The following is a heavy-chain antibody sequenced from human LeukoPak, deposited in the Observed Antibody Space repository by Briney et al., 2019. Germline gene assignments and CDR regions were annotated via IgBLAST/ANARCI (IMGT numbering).Heavy chain of an antibody. CDR3: ARHPYYDTNGGFDY. CDR1: DTSISSYY. Sequence: SETLSLTCTVSDTSISSYYWSWIRQPPGKGLEWIGYISYTGNTHYNPSLKSRVTISVDTSKTHFSLKLNAVTAADTAVYYCARHPYYDTNGGFDYWGQGTLVTVSS. V-gene: IGHV4-59*08. D-gene: IGHD3-22*01. J-gene: IGHJ4*02. CDR2: ISYTGNT.